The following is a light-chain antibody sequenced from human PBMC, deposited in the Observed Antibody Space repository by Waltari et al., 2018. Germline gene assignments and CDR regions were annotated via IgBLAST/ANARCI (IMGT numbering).Light chain of an antibody. Sequence: QSVLTQPPSVSGAPGQRVTISCTGSGSNIGAGYDVHWYQHLPRAAPKLLIYGSSSRPLGVPDRFFGSTSGTSASLAITGLQAEDEGDYYCQSYDTSLSVVFGGGTKPTVL. CDR1: GSNIGAGYD. CDR3: QSYDTSLSVV. V-gene: IGLV1-40*01. J-gene: IGLJ3*02. CDR2: GSS.